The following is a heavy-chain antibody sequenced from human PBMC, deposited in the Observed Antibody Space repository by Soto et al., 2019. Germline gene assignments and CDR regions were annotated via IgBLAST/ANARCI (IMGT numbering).Heavy chain of an antibody. CDR3: TRDLNWEAH. CDR2: INPDGSEK. Sequence: GGSLRLSCAASGFSFSNVWMTWVRQAPGKGLECLACINPDGSEKYYVGSVKGRFTVSRDNARNSLYLQMNSLRADDTAVYYCTRDLNWEAHWGPGTLVTVSS. J-gene: IGHJ4*02. D-gene: IGHD7-27*01. V-gene: IGHV3-7*01. CDR1: GFSFSNVW.